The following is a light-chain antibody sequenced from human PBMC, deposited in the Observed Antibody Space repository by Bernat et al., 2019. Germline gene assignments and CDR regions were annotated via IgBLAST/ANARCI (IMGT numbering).Light chain of an antibody. CDR2: KVS. J-gene: IGKJ3*01. V-gene: IGKV2-30*01. CDR1: QRLVYSDGNTY. CDR3: MQGTPWPPT. Sequence: DVVMTQSPLSLPVTLGQPASISYRSSQRLVYSDGNTYLNWFQQRPGQSPRRLIYKVSNRDSGVPDRFSGRGSGTDFTLKISRVEAEDVGVYYCMQGTPWPPTFGPGTKVDIK.